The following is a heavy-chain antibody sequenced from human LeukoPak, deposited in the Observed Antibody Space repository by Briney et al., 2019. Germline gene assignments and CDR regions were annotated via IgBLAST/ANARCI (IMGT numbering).Heavy chain of an antibody. D-gene: IGHD3-3*01. J-gene: IGHJ6*02. Sequence: SETLSLTCAVSGGSISSSNWWSWVRQPPGKGLEWIGEIYHSGSTNYNPSLKSRVTISVDKSKNQFSLKLSSVTAADTAVYYCARVGRDFWSGYYGMDVWGQGTTVTVSS. CDR2: IYHSGST. CDR1: GGSISSSNW. CDR3: ARVGRDFWSGYYGMDV. V-gene: IGHV4-4*02.